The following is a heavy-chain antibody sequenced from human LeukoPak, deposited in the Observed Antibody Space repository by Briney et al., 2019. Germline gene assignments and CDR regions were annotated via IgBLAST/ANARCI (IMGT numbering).Heavy chain of an antibody. V-gene: IGHV1-46*01. CDR3: ARDCYDTSGYPEYFQH. Sequence: AAVKVSCKSSGYIFTRYYMHWVRQAPAQGLEWMGIINPSGGSTSYPQTFQGRVTMTRDTSTRTVYMELSSLRSEDTAVYFCARDCYDTSGYPEYFQHWGQGALVTVSS. D-gene: IGHD3-22*01. J-gene: IGHJ1*01. CDR2: INPSGGST. CDR1: GYIFTRYY.